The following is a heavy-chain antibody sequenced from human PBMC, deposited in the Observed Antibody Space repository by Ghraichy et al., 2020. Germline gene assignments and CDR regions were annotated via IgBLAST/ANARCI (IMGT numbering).Heavy chain of an antibody. J-gene: IGHJ4*02. Sequence: GGSLRLSCAASGFTFSSYAMNWIRQAPGKGLEWVATIGGRGDNEYYADSVKGRFTVSRDDYTSTLYLQMNRLRVEDTAVYYCAKDPYPNVVDIVVVPAASDYFDSWGRGTLVSVSS. CDR1: GFTFSSYA. V-gene: IGHV3-23*01. D-gene: IGHD2-2*01. CDR2: IGGRGDNE. CDR3: AKDPYPNVVDIVVVPAASDYFDS.